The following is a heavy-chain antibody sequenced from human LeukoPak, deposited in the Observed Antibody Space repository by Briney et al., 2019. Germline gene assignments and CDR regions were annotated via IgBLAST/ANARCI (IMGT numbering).Heavy chain of an antibody. CDR2: IYCSGST. CDR1: GGSISSGDYY. V-gene: IGHV4-30-4*01. J-gene: IGHJ2*01. Sequence: PSETLSLTCTVSGGSISSGDYYWSWIRQPPGKGLEWIGYIYCSGSTYYNPSLKSRVTISVDTSKNQFSLKLSSVTAADTAVYYCARADNHVVVTAIPHWYFDLWGRGTLVTVSS. D-gene: IGHD2-21*02. CDR3: ARADNHVVVTAIPHWYFDL.